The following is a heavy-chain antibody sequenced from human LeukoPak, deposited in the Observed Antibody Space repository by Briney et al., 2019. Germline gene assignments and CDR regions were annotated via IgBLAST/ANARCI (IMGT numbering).Heavy chain of an antibody. CDR3: VAYDSSGTSFDY. V-gene: IGHV4-30-4*08. D-gene: IGHD3-22*01. J-gene: IGHJ4*02. Sequence: SETLSLTCTVSGGSISSGDYYWSWIRQPPGKGLEWIGYIYYSGSTYYNPSLKGRVTISVDTSKNQFSLKLSSVTAADTAVYYCVAYDSSGTSFDYWGQGTLVTVSS. CDR1: GGSISSGDYY. CDR2: IYYSGST.